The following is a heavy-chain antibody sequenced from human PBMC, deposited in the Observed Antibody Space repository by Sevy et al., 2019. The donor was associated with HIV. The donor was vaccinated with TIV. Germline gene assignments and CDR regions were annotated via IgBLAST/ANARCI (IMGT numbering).Heavy chain of an antibody. CDR1: GFTFSSYS. CDR3: ARAGRRVGATDGGFDY. J-gene: IGHJ4*02. V-gene: IGHV3-21*01. CDR2: ISSSSSYI. Sequence: GGSLRLSCAASGFTFSSYSMNWVRQAPGKGLEWVSSISSSSSYIYYADSVKGRFTISRDNAKTTLYLQMNSLRAEDTAVYYCARAGRRVGATDGGFDYWGQGTLVTVSS. D-gene: IGHD1-26*01.